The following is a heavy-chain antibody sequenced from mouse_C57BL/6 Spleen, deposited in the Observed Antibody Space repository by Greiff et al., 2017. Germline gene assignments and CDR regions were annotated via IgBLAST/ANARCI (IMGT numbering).Heavy chain of an antibody. CDR2: IYPGSGST. CDR3: ARGPDLVDCAMDY. J-gene: IGHJ4*01. CDR1: GYTFTSYW. Sequence: QVQLQQPGAELVKPGASVKMSCKASGYTFTSYWITWVKQRPGQGLEWIGDIYPGSGSTNYNEKFKSKATLTVDTSSSTAYMQLSSLTSEDSAVYYCARGPDLVDCAMDYWGQGTSVTVSS. V-gene: IGHV1-55*01. D-gene: IGHD2-10*02.